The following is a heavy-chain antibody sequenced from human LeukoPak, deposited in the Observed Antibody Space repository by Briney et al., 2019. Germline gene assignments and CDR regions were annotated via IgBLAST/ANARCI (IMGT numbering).Heavy chain of an antibody. V-gene: IGHV4-34*01. D-gene: IGHD3-10*01. Sequence: PSETLSLTCAVYGGSFSGYYWSWIRQPPGKGLEWIGEINHSGSTNYNPSLKSRVTISVDTSKNQFSLKLSSVTAADTAVYYCARTRITMVRGVSKLSYYGMDVWGKGTTVTVSS. CDR2: INHSGST. CDR1: GGSFSGYY. CDR3: ARTRITMVRGVSKLSYYGMDV. J-gene: IGHJ6*04.